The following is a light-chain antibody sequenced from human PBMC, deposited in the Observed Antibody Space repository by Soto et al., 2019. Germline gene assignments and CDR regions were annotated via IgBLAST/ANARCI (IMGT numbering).Light chain of an antibody. Sequence: EIVLTQSPGTLSLSPGERATLSSRASQSVSSSYLAWYQQKPGQAPRLLIYGASSRATGIPDRFSGSGSGTDFTLTISRLEPVDFAVYYCQQYGSSPGTFGQGTKLEIK. V-gene: IGKV3-20*01. CDR1: QSVSSSY. CDR2: GAS. CDR3: QQYGSSPGT. J-gene: IGKJ2*02.